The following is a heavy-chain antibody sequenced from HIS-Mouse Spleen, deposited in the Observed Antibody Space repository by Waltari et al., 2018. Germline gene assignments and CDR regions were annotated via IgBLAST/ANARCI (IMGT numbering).Heavy chain of an antibody. CDR3: ARSPYYDFWSGYSDNWFDP. V-gene: IGHV4-31*03. CDR1: GGSISSGGYY. Sequence: QVQLQESGPGLVKPSQTLSLTCTVSGGSISSGGYYWSWIRQHPGKGLEWIGHIDYSGATYYNPALKSRVTISVDTSKNQFSRKLGSVTAADTAVYYCARSPYYDFWSGYSDNWFDPWGQGTLVTVSS. D-gene: IGHD3-3*01. J-gene: IGHJ5*02. CDR2: IDYSGAT.